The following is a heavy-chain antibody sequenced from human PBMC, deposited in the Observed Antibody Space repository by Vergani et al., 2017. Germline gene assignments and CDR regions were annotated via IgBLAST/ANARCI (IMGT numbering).Heavy chain of an antibody. CDR3: AGPQGTSAYYYGGFDY. CDR2: ISGQNFRT. D-gene: IGHD3-22*01. Sequence: EVQLLESGGGSAQPGESLRLSCVAPGFTFTAHGLNWVRQAPGKGLEWVSGISGQNFRTHYADSVKGRFTISRDNSKNTLSLQMNSLTAEDTAIYYCAGPQGTSAYYYGGFDYWGQGILVTVSS. V-gene: IGHV3-23*01. CDR1: GFTFTAHG. J-gene: IGHJ4*02.